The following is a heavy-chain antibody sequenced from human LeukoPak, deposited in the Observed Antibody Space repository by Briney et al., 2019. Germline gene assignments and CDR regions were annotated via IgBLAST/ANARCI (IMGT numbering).Heavy chain of an antibody. J-gene: IGHJ3*02. D-gene: IGHD3-22*01. Sequence: ASVKVSCKASGYTFTSYYMHWVRQAPGQGLEWMGIINPSGGSTSYAQKFQGRVTMTRDMSTSTVYMELSSLRSEDTAVYYCARSSVVVTDAFDIWGQGTMATVSS. V-gene: IGHV1-46*01. CDR2: INPSGGST. CDR3: ARSSVVVTDAFDI. CDR1: GYTFTSYY.